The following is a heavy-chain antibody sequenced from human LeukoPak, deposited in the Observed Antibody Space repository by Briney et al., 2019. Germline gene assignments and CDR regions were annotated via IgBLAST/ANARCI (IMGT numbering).Heavy chain of an antibody. CDR1: GGSISSYY. CDR3: ARDDYSNYYDYYYGMDV. Sequence: SETLSLTCTVSGGSISSYYWSWIRQPAGKGLEWIGRIYTSGSTNYNPSLKSRVTMSVDTSKNQFSLKLSSVTAADTAVYYCARDDYSNYYDYYYGMDVRGQGTTVTVSS. D-gene: IGHD4-11*01. V-gene: IGHV4-4*07. CDR2: IYTSGST. J-gene: IGHJ6*02.